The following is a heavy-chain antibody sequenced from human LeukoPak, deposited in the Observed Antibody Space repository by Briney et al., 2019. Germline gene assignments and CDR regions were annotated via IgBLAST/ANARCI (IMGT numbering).Heavy chain of an antibody. CDR2: ISSSSSYI. CDR3: ARDAYYYGSGSYFQQFSAYYYGMDV. D-gene: IGHD3-10*01. Sequence: PGGSLRLSCAASGFTFSSYSMNSVRQAPGKGLEWVSSISSSSSYIYYADSVKGRFTISRDNAKNSLYMQMNSLRAEDMAVYYCARDAYYYGSGSYFQQFSAYYYGMDVWGKGTTVTVSS. J-gene: IGHJ6*04. CDR1: GFTFSSYS. V-gene: IGHV3-21*01.